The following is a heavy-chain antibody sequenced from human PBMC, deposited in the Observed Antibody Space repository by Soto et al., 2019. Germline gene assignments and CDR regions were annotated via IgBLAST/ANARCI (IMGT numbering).Heavy chain of an antibody. CDR3: ARASVVRGAIWWFDP. D-gene: IGHD3-10*01. CDR2: IYYGGST. V-gene: IGHV4-31*03. Sequence: QVQLQESGPGLVKPSQTLSLTCTVSGGSVSSGAYSWSWSRQHPGKGMEWIGYIYYGGSTYYKPSLESRVTISVDTSKNQFSLTLSSVTAADTAVYYCARASVVRGAIWWFDPWGQGTLVTVSS. J-gene: IGHJ5*02. CDR1: GGSVSSGAYS.